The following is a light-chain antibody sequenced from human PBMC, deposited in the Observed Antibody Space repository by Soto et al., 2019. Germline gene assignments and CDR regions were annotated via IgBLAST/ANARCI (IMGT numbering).Light chain of an antibody. V-gene: IGKV1-27*01. CDR1: QDISNY. CDR2: EAS. CDR3: QKYNDAPRT. J-gene: IGKJ1*01. Sequence: QMTQSPSSLSASVGDRVTITCRASQDISNYLAWYQQKPGGAPKLLIYEASTLQSGVPSRFSGSGSGADFTLTSSSLQPEDVAIYYGQKYNDAPRTFGQGTRVEMK.